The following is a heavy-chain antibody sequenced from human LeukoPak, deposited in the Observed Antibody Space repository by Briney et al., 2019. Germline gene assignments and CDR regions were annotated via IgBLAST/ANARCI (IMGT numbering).Heavy chain of an antibody. J-gene: IGHJ5*02. CDR3: ARGGSQFGELKFRRRNWFDP. Sequence: SQTLSLTCTVSGGSISSGSYYWSWIRQPAGKGLEWIGRIYTSGSTNYNPSLKSRVTISVAPSKNQFSLKLSSVTAADTAVYYCARGGSQFGELKFRRRNWFDPWGQGTLVTVSS. CDR1: GGSISSGSYY. CDR2: IYTSGST. V-gene: IGHV4-61*02. D-gene: IGHD3-10*01.